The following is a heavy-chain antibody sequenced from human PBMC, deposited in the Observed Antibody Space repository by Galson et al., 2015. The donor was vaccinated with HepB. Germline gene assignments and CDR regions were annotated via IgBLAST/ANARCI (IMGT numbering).Heavy chain of an antibody. CDR2: LSASGDST. CDR3: ARAVTYYYDSSGYYWTPFDY. V-gene: IGHV3-23*01. J-gene: IGHJ4*02. CDR1: GFTFSSYG. D-gene: IGHD3-22*01. Sequence: SLRLSCAASGFTFSSYGMIWVRQAPGKGLEWVSSLSASGDSTYYADSVKGRFTISRDNSKNTLYLQMNSLRAEDTAVYYCARAVTYYYDSSGYYWTPFDYWGQGTLVTVSS.